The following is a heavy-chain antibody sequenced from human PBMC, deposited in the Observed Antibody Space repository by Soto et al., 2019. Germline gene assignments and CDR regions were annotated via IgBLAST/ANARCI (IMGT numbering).Heavy chain of an antibody. CDR1: GGSFSGYY. CDR2: INHSGST. J-gene: IGHJ6*03. V-gene: IGHV4-34*01. D-gene: IGHD2-2*01. CDR3: AREGIVVVPAAIARTYYMDV. Sequence: PSETLSLTCAVYGGSFSGYYWSWIRQPPGKGLEWIGEINHSGSTNYNPSLKSRVTISVDTSKNQFSLKLSSVTAADTAVYYCAREGIVVVPAAIARTYYMDVWGKGTTVTGSS.